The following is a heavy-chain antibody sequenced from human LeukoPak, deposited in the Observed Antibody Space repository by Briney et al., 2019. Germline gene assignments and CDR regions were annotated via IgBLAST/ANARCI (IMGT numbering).Heavy chain of an antibody. Sequence: SETRSLTCTVSGGSISSYYWSWIRQPPGKGLEWIGYIYYSGSTNYNPSLKSRVTISVDTSKNQFSLKLSSVTAADTAVYYCARWGASGWFDYWGQGTLVTVSS. CDR1: GGSISSYY. CDR2: IYYSGST. D-gene: IGHD6-19*01. CDR3: ARWGASGWFDY. V-gene: IGHV4-59*01. J-gene: IGHJ4*02.